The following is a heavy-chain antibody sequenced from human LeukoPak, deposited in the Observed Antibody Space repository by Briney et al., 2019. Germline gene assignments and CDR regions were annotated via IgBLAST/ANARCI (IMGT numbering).Heavy chain of an antibody. Sequence: SQTLSLTCAISGDSVSTASNAWYWIRQSPSRGLEWLGRTYYNSKWYTDYAVSVSGRTTINPDTSRNQLSLQLSFVTPEDTAVYYCTVPRIVGATPGLYYGMDVWGQGTTVTVSS. CDR3: TVPRIVGATPGLYYGMDV. J-gene: IGHJ6*02. CDR1: GDSVSTASNA. CDR2: TYYNSKWYT. D-gene: IGHD1-26*01. V-gene: IGHV6-1*01.